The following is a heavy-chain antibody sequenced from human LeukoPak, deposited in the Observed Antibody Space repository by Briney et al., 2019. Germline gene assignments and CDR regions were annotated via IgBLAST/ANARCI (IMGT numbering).Heavy chain of an antibody. CDR1: GGSFSGYY. D-gene: IGHD3-22*01. CDR2: INHSGST. V-gene: IGHV4-34*01. CDR3: ARGAQMYYYDSSGYCDFDY. Sequence: SETLSLTCAVYGGSFSGYYWSWIRQPPGKGLEWIGEINHSGSTNYNPSLKSRVTISVATSKNQFSLKLSSVTAADTAVYYCARGAQMYYYDSSGYCDFDYWGQGTLVTVSS. J-gene: IGHJ4*02.